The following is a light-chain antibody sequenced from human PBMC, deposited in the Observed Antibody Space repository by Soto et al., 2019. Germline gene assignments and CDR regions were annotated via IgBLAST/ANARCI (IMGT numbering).Light chain of an antibody. V-gene: IGKV3-15*01. Sequence: EIVMTQSPATLSVSPGERATLSCRASQSVSSNLAWYQQKPGQAPRLLIYGASTRATDISARFSGSGSETDFTLTIRSLQPEDFATYYCQHGYVAPYNFGQGTKVDIK. CDR3: QHGYVAPYN. J-gene: IGKJ2*01. CDR2: GAS. CDR1: QSVSSN.